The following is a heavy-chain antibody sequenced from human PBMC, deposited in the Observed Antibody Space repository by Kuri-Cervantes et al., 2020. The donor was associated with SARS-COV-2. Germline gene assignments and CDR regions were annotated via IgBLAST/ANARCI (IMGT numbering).Heavy chain of an antibody. CDR3: ARVAAGYFDY. D-gene: IGHD6-25*01. V-gene: IGHV4-61*02. Sequence: LRLSCTVSGGSISSSSYYWGWIRQPAGKGLEWIGRIYTSGSTNYNPSLKSRVTISVDTSKNQFSLKLSSVTAADTAVYYCARVAAGYFDYWGQGTLVTVSS. CDR2: IYTSGST. J-gene: IGHJ4*02. CDR1: GGSISSSSYY.